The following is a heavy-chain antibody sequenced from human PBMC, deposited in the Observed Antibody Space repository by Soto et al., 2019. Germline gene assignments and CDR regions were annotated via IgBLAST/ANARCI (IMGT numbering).Heavy chain of an antibody. V-gene: IGHV4-34*01. CDR2: INHSGST. CDR3: ARGITIFGVVSWFDP. D-gene: IGHD3-3*01. J-gene: IGHJ5*02. CDR1: GGSFSGYY. Sequence: SETLSLTCAVYGGSFSGYYWSWIRQPPGKGLEWIGEINHSGSTNYNPSLKSRVTISVDTSKNQFSLKLSSVTAAGTAVYYCARGITIFGVVSWFDPWGQGTLVTVSS.